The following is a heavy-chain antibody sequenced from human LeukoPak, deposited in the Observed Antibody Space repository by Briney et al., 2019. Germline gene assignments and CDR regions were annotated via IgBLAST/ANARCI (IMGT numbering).Heavy chain of an antibody. Sequence: GGSLRLSCAASGFTFSSYSMNWVRQAPGKGLEWVSYISSSSSTIYYADSVKGRFTISRDNAKNSLYLQMNSLRAEDTAVYYCATPGDWNPTDDAFDIWGQGTMVTVSS. J-gene: IGHJ3*02. CDR1: GFTFSSYS. V-gene: IGHV3-48*01. D-gene: IGHD1-1*01. CDR3: ATPGDWNPTDDAFDI. CDR2: ISSSSSTI.